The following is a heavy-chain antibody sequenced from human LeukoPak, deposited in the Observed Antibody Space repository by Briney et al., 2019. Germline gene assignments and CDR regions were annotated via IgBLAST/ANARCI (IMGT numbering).Heavy chain of an antibody. V-gene: IGHV4-34*01. CDR2: INHAGSP. Sequence: TTSETLSLTCGVYGGSFSEYYWNWIRQPPGKGLEWIGEINHAGSPKYNPSLKSRLAISLDTSKNQFSLKLNSVTAADTAMYYCLEVVVVANDLFDYWGQGILVTVSS. J-gene: IGHJ4*02. CDR3: LEVVVVANDLFDY. CDR1: GGSFSEYY. D-gene: IGHD2-15*01.